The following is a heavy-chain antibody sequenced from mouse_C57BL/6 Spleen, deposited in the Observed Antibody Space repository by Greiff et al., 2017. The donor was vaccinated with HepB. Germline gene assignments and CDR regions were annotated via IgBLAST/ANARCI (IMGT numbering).Heavy chain of an antibody. Sequence: EVKLVESGGGLVQPGGSMKLSCAASGFTFSDAWMDWVRQSPEKGLEWVAEIRNKANNHATYYAESVKGRFTISRDDSKSSVYLQMNSLRAEDTGIYDCTRAFYYEGYYFDYWGQGTTLTVSS. J-gene: IGHJ2*01. V-gene: IGHV6-6*01. CDR3: TRAFYYEGYYFDY. CDR2: IRNKANNHAT. D-gene: IGHD1-1*01. CDR1: GFTFSDAW.